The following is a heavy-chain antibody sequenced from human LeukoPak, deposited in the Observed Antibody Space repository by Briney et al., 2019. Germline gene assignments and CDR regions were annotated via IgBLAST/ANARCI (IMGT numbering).Heavy chain of an antibody. Sequence: GGSLRLSCAASGFTLSNAWMNWVRQAPGKGLEWVANIKEDGSEQYYVDSVKGRFTISRDNANYSLYMQMNSLRAEDTAVYYCARDPIIGYSSGWDYYFDYWGQGTLVTVSS. V-gene: IGHV3-7*01. CDR1: GFTLSNAW. D-gene: IGHD6-19*01. CDR2: IKEDGSEQ. J-gene: IGHJ4*02. CDR3: ARDPIIGYSSGWDYYFDY.